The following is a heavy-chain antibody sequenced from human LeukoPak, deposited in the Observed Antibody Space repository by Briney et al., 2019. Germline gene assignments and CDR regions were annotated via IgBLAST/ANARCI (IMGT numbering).Heavy chain of an antibody. Sequence: GGSLRLSCAVSGITLSNYGMSWVCQAPGKGLEWVAGISDSGGSTNYADSVKGRFTISRDNPKNTLYLQMNSLRAEDTAVYFCAKRGVVIRVILVGFHKEAYYFDSWGQGALVTVSS. V-gene: IGHV3-23*01. D-gene: IGHD3-22*01. CDR2: ISDSGGST. CDR1: GITLSNYG. CDR3: AKRGVVIRVILVGFHKEAYYFDS. J-gene: IGHJ4*02.